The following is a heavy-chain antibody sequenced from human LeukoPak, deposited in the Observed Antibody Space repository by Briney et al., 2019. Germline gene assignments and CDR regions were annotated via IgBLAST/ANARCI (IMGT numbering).Heavy chain of an antibody. Sequence: GASVKVSCKVSGYTLTELSMHWVRQVPGKGLEWMGGFDPEDGETIYAQKFQGRVTMTEDTSTDTAYMELSSLRSEDTAVYYCATDRGYSYGPYYMDVWGKGTTVTVSS. CDR3: ATDRGYSYGPYYMDV. CDR1: GYTLTELS. D-gene: IGHD5-18*01. V-gene: IGHV1-24*01. J-gene: IGHJ6*03. CDR2: FDPEDGET.